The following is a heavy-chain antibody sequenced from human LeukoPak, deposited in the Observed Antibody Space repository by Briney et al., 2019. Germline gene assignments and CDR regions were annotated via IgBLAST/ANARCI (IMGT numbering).Heavy chain of an antibody. CDR1: GFTFSSYS. Sequence: GGSLRLSCAASGFTFSSYSMNWVRQAPGKGLEWVSYISSSGSTIYYADSVKGRFTISRDNAKSSLYLQMNSLRAEDTAVYYCARDLLPDYYDSSGYVDAFDIWGQGTMVTVSS. CDR2: ISSSGSTI. V-gene: IGHV3-48*04. D-gene: IGHD3-22*01. CDR3: ARDLLPDYYDSSGYVDAFDI. J-gene: IGHJ3*02.